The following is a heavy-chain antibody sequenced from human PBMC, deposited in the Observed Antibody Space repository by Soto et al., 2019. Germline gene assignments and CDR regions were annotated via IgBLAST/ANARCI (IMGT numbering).Heavy chain of an antibody. CDR2: ISSSSSTI. CDR1: GFTFSSYS. J-gene: IGHJ4*02. Sequence: EVQLVESGGGLVQPGGSLRLSCAASGFTFSSYSMNWVRQAPGKGLEWISYISSSSSTIYYADSVKGRFTISRDNAKNSLYLRMNSLRDEDTAVYFCARGRWFGESNDYWGQGTMVTVSA. D-gene: IGHD3-10*01. V-gene: IGHV3-48*02. CDR3: ARGRWFGESNDY.